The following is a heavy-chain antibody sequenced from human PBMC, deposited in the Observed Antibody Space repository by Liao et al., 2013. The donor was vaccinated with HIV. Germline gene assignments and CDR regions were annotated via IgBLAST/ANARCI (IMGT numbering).Heavy chain of an antibody. Sequence: QVQLQESGPGLVKPSQTLSLTCTVSGGSISSGRYYWNWIRQPAGKGLEWIGRIYTSGSTNYNPALKSRVTVSVDTSKNQFSLKLSSVTAADTALYYCARAPLIGRTYYFVRLGPGNPGHRLL. D-gene: IGHD1-26*01. J-gene: IGHJ4*02. V-gene: IGHV4-61*02. CDR2: IYTSGST. CDR3: ARAPLIGRTYYFVR. CDR1: GGSISSGRYY.